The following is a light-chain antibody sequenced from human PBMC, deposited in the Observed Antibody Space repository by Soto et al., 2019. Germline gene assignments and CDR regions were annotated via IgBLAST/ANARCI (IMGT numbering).Light chain of an antibody. CDR3: QHCNDCRLT. J-gene: IGKJ1*01. CDR2: GAS. V-gene: IGKV3D-15*01. Sequence: EIVMTQSPATLSVSPGERATLSCRASQSVGVKLGWYQQKPGQAPRLLISGASTRATGIPARFSGSGSGTEFTLTISSLQSEDFAVYYCQHCNDCRLTFGQGTKVEIK. CDR1: QSVGVK.